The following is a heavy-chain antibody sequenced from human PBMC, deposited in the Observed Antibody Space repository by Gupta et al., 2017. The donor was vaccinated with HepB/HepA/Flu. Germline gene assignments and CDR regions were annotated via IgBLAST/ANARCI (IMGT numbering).Heavy chain of an antibody. CDR1: GFTFSSYA. CDR3: AKSVDGDTDFDY. J-gene: IGHJ4*02. CDR2: ISGSGGST. V-gene: IGHV3-23*01. D-gene: IGHD2-21*02. Sequence: EVQLLESGGGLVQPGGSLRLSCAASGFTFSSYAVSWVRQAPWKGLGWFSAISGSGGSTYYADYVKGRFTISRDNSKNTLYLQMNSLRAEDTAVYYCAKSVDGDTDFDYWGQGTLVTVSS.